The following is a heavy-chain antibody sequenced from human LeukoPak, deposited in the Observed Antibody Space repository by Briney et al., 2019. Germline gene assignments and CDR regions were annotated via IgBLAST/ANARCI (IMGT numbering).Heavy chain of an antibody. D-gene: IGHD2-21*02. CDR2: ISYAGSNK. J-gene: IGHJ3*02. CDR3: AKTKVGTGLDALDI. V-gene: IGHV3-30-3*02. Sequence: GRSLRLSCAASGFXFNSYAMHWVRQAAGKGLEWVAIISYAGSNKFYADSVKGRFAISRDNSKNTLYLQMDSLRAEDTAVYYCAKTKVGTGLDALDIWGQGTMVTVSS. CDR1: GFXFNSYA.